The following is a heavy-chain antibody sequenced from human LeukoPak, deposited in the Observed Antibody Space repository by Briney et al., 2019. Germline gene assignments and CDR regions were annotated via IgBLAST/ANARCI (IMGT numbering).Heavy chain of an antibody. D-gene: IGHD5-12*01. CDR1: GGTFSSYA. J-gene: IGHJ4*02. V-gene: IGHV1-69*04. CDR2: IIPILGIA. Sequence: SVKVSCKASGGTFSSYAISWVRQAPGQGLEWMGRIIPILGIANYAQKFQGRVTITADKSTSTAYMELGSLRSEDTAVYYCARSRGDSGYDWYYFDYWGQGTLVTVSS. CDR3: ARSRGDSGYDWYYFDY.